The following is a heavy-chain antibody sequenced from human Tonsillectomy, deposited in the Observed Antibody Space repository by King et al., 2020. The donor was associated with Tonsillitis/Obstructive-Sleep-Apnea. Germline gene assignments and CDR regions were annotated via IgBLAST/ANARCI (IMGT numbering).Heavy chain of an antibody. CDR3: SRPFVAVAGQYGMDV. CDR1: GYTFTGYY. J-gene: IGHJ6*02. D-gene: IGHD6-19*01. V-gene: IGHV1-2*02. Sequence: QLVQSGAEVKNPGASVKVSCKASGYTFTGYYMHWVRQAPGQGPEWMGWINPNSGGTNYAQKFQGRVTMTRDTSISTAYMELSRLRSDDTAVYYCSRPFVAVAGQYGMDVWGQGTTVTVSS. CDR2: INPNSGGT.